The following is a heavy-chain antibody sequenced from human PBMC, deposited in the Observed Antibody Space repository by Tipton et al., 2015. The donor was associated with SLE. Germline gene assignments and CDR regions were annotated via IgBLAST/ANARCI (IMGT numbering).Heavy chain of an antibody. CDR1: GASISSFSYY. V-gene: IGHV4-61*01. CDR2: IYYSGST. J-gene: IGHJ4*02. D-gene: IGHD6-13*01. Sequence: TLSLTCTVSGASISSFSYYWSWIRQPPGKGLEWIGYIYYSGSTNYNPSLKSRVTISVDTSKNQFSLKLSSVTAADTAVYYCARVERAARGFDYWGQGTLVTVSS. CDR3: ARVERAARGFDY.